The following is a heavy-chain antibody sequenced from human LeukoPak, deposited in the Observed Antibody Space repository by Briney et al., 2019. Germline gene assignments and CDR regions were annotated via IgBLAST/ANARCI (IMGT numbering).Heavy chain of an antibody. CDR1: GYTFTSYS. J-gene: IGHJ5*02. D-gene: IGHD2-15*01. CDR3: ARGFLVVVNWFDR. V-gene: IGHV1-69*08. Sequence: SVKVSCKASGYTFTSYSISWVRQAPGQGLEWMGRIIPISGTANYAQKFQGRVTITTDKSTSTAYMGLSSLRSADTAVYYCARGFLVVVNWFDRWGQGSLVTVSS. CDR2: IIPISGTA.